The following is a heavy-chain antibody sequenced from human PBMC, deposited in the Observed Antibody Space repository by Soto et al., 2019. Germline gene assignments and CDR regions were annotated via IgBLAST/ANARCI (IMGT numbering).Heavy chain of an antibody. J-gene: IGHJ6*02. CDR2: ISYDGSYK. V-gene: IGHV3-30-3*01. D-gene: IGHD3-10*02. CDR3: ARDREAGLYSGHGMDV. CDR1: GFTFSSYA. Sequence: QVQLVESGGGVVQPGRSLRLSCAASGFTFSSYAMHWVRQAPGKGLEWVAVISYDGSYKYYADSVKGRFTISRDNSKNTLYLQMNSLRAEDTAVYYCARDREAGLYSGHGMDVWGQGTTVTVSS.